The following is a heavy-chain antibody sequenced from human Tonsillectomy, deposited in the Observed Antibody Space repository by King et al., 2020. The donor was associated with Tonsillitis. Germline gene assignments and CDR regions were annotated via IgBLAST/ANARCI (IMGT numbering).Heavy chain of an antibody. CDR3: ASPSVFIWFGELVK. V-gene: IGHV4-39*01. Sequence: QLQESGPGLVKPSETLYLTCTVSGGSISSSSYYWGWIRQPPGKGLEWIGSIYYSGSTYYNPSLKSRVTISVDTSKNQFSLKLSSVTAADTAVYYCASPSVFIWFGELVKWGQGTLVTVSS. CDR2: IYYSGST. D-gene: IGHD3-10*01. J-gene: IGHJ4*02. CDR1: GGSISSSSYY.